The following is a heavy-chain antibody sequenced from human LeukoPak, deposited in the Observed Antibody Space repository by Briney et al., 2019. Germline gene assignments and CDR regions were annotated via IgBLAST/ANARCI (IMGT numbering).Heavy chain of an antibody. CDR3: VRMSVASLLLYGMDV. CDR1: GDSISSNYC. D-gene: IGHD5/OR15-5a*01. Sequence: SGTLSLTCAVSGDSISSNYCWRWVRQFPGKGLEWIGEVYRRGSTSYNPSLKSRVTISVDTSQNQVSLKVNSVTAADTAVYYCVRMSVASLLLYGMDVWGQGTTVTVSS. V-gene: IGHV4-4*02. J-gene: IGHJ6*02. CDR2: VYRRGST.